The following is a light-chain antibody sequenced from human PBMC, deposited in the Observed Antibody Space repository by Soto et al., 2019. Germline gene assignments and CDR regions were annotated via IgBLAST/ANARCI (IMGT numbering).Light chain of an antibody. CDR1: QSVDTN. V-gene: IGKV3-15*01. CDR2: GAS. J-gene: IGKJ5*01. CDR3: QQYTNWPLNT. Sequence: EIVMTQSPATLSVSPGERATLSCRASQSVDTNLAWYQQKPGQAPRVLIYGASMRAAGIPARFSGSGSGTAFTLTINSLQPEDFALYTCQQYTNWPLNTFGQGIRLEIK.